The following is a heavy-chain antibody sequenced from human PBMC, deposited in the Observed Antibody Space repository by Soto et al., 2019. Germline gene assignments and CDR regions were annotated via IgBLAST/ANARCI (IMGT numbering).Heavy chain of an antibody. D-gene: IGHD2-15*01. Sequence: GESLKISCKGSGYSFTSYWISWVRQMPGKGLEWMGRIDPSDSYTNYSPSFQGHVTISADKSISTAYLQRSSLKASDTAMYYCASRADCQSGAGYYYGMDVWGQGTTDTVSS. V-gene: IGHV5-10-1*01. CDR1: GYSFTSYW. CDR3: ASRADCQSGAGYYYGMDV. CDR2: IDPSDSYT. J-gene: IGHJ6*02.